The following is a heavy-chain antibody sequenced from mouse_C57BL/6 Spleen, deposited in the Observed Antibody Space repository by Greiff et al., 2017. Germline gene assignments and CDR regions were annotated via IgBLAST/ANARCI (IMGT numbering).Heavy chain of an antibody. V-gene: IGHV1-82*01. Sequence: VQLQQSGPELVKPGASVKISCKASGYAFSSSWMNWVKQRPGKGLEWIGRIYPGDGDTNYNGKFKGKATLTADKSSSTAYMQLSSLTSEDSAVYFCARAYYGNLYYAMDYWGQGTSVTVSS. J-gene: IGHJ4*01. D-gene: IGHD2-10*01. CDR1: GYAFSSSW. CDR2: IYPGDGDT. CDR3: ARAYYGNLYYAMDY.